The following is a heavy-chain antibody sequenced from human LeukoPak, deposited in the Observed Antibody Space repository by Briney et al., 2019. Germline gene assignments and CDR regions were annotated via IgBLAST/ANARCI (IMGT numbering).Heavy chain of an antibody. CDR1: GYTFTSYD. J-gene: IGHJ5*02. CDR3: ARGPYPYQLLYRGDDWFDP. Sequence: ASVKVSCKASGYTFTSYDINWVRQATGQGLEWMGWMNPNSGNTGYAQKFQGRVTMTRNTSISTAYMELRSLRSEDTAVYYCARGPYPYQLLYRGDDWFDPWGQGTLVTVSS. V-gene: IGHV1-8*01. D-gene: IGHD2-2*02. CDR2: MNPNSGNT.